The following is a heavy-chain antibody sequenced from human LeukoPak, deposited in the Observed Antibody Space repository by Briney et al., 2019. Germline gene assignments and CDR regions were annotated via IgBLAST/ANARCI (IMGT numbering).Heavy chain of an antibody. CDR2: ISSSSSYI. Sequence: GGSLRLPCAASGFTFSSYSMNWVRQAPGKGLEWVSSISSSSSYIYYADSVKGRFTISRDNAKNSLYLQMNSLRAEDTAVYYCARDASSGSYYPLYFDYWGQGTLVTVSS. CDR1: GFTFSSYS. D-gene: IGHD3-10*01. J-gene: IGHJ4*02. CDR3: ARDASSGSYYPLYFDY. V-gene: IGHV3-21*01.